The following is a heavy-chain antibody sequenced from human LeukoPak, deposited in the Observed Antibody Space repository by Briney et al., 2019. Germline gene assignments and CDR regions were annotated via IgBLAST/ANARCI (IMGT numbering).Heavy chain of an antibody. D-gene: IGHD5-12*01. Sequence: GASVKVSCKASGYIFTSYPIHWVRQAPGQRLEWMVWINTGNGNTKYSQRFEGRVTVTTDTSAAAAYMELSSLRSEDTAVYYCARDRATADYWGQGTLVTVSS. J-gene: IGHJ4*02. CDR3: ARDRATADY. V-gene: IGHV1-3*04. CDR1: GYIFTSYP. CDR2: INTGNGNT.